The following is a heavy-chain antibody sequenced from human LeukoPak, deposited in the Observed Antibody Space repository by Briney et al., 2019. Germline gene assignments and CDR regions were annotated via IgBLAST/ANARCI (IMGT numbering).Heavy chain of an antibody. Sequence: ASVKVSCKDSGYTFTSYGISWVRQATGQGLEWMGWMNPNSGGTNYAQKFQGRVTMTRDTSISTAYMELSRLRSDDTAVYYCARRAYDFWSGHDAFDIWGQGTMVTVSS. J-gene: IGHJ3*02. CDR2: MNPNSGGT. CDR1: GYTFTSYG. CDR3: ARRAYDFWSGHDAFDI. D-gene: IGHD3-3*01. V-gene: IGHV1-2*02.